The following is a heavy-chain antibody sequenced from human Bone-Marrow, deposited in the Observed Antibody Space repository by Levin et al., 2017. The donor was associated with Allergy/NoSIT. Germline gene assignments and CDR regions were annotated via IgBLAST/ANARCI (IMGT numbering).Heavy chain of an antibody. V-gene: IGHV3-21*01. CDR1: GFTFSSYS. J-gene: IGHJ4*02. Sequence: GGSLRLSCVGSGFTFSSYSMNWVRQAPGKGLEWVSSISSSSGYIYYAGSVKGRFTISRDNAKNSVYLQMNSLRVEDTAVYYCARDGKIAARGGYFDYWGQGTLVAVSS. CDR3: ARDGKIAARGGYFDY. CDR2: ISSSSGYI. D-gene: IGHD6-6*01.